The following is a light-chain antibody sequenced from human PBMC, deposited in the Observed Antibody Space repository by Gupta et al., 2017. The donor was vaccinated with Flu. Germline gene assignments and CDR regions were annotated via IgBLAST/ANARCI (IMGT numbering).Light chain of an antibody. Sequence: EIVMTQSPATLSVSPGERATLSCRASQSVSSNLAWYQQKPGQAPRLLIYGASTRATGIPARFSGSGSGTEXTLTISXLQSEDFAVYYCQQYNEWPPWTFGXGTKVEIK. CDR3: QQYNEWPPWT. J-gene: IGKJ1*01. CDR2: GAS. CDR1: QSVSSN. V-gene: IGKV3-15*01.